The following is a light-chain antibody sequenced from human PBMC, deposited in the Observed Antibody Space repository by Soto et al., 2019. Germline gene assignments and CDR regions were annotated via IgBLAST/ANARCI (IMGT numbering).Light chain of an antibody. CDR1: SSDVGGYNY. CDR2: EVT. V-gene: IGLV2-14*01. J-gene: IGLJ2*01. Sequence: QSVLTQPASVSGSPGQSITISCTGTSSDVGGYNYVSWYQQHPGKAPKLMIYEVTNRPSGVSNRFSGSKSGNTASLTISGIQAEDETHYYCSSYTSSSTVVFGGGTKVTVL. CDR3: SSYTSSSTVV.